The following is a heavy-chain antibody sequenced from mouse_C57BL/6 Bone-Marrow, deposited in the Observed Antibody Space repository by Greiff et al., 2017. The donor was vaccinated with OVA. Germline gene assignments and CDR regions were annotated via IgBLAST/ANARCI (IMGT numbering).Heavy chain of an antibody. V-gene: IGHV1-55*01. D-gene: IGHD1-1*01. CDR2: IYPGSGST. CDR3: AIITTDYYAMDY. J-gene: IGHJ4*01. Sequence: QVQLQQSGAELVKPGASVKMSCKASGYTFTSYWITWVKQRPGQGLEWIGDIYPGSGSTNYNEKFKSKATLTVDTSSSTAYMQLSSLTSEDSAVYYCAIITTDYYAMDYWGQGTSVTVSS. CDR1: GYTFTSYW.